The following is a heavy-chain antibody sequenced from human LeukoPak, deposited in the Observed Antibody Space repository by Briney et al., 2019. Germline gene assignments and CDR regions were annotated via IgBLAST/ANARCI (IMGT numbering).Heavy chain of an antibody. D-gene: IGHD1-26*01. CDR1: GGSFSGYY. V-gene: IGHV4-34*01. CDR2: INHSGST. Sequence: SETLSLTCAVYGGSFSGYYWSWIRQPPGKGLEWIGEINHSGSTNYNPSLKSRVTISVDTSKNQFSLKLSSVTAADTAVYYCAGRSVGATEGPFDYWGQGTLVTVSS. J-gene: IGHJ4*02. CDR3: AGRSVGATEGPFDY.